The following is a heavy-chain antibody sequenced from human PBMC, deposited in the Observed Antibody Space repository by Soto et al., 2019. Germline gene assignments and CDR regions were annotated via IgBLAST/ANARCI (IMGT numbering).Heavy chain of an antibody. V-gene: IGHV3-30-3*01. D-gene: IGHD4-17*01. CDR2: ISYDGSNK. CDR1: GFTFSSYA. J-gene: IGHJ4*02. Sequence: QVPLVESGGGVVQPGRSLRLSCAASGFTFSSYAMHWVRQAPGKGLEWVAVISYDGSNKYYADSVKGRFTISRDNSKNTLYLQMNSLRAEDTAVYYCAREALFPSTVTTIYWGQGTLVTVSS. CDR3: AREALFPSTVTTIY.